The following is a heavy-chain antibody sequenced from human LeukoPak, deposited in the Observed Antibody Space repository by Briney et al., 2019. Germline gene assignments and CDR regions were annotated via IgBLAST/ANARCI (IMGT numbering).Heavy chain of an antibody. V-gene: IGHV1-18*01. CDR1: GYTFTSYG. Sequence: ASVKVSCKASGYTFTSYGISWVRQAPGQGLEWMGWISAYNGNTNYAQKFQGRVTMTTDTSSTIAYMELRSLRSDDTAVYYCARQHYYGSGSYRGDDAFDIWGQGTMVTVSS. CDR3: ARQHYYGSGSYRGDDAFDI. D-gene: IGHD3-10*01. CDR2: ISAYNGNT. J-gene: IGHJ3*02.